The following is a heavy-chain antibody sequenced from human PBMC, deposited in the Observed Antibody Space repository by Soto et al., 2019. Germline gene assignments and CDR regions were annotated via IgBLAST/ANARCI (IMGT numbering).Heavy chain of an antibody. CDR3: ARGDWNYYFDY. D-gene: IGHD1-7*01. CDR1: GFTFSSYE. Sequence: GGSLRLSCAVSGFTFSSYEMNWVRQAPGKGLEWVSYISSSGSTIYYADSVKGRFTISRDNAKNSLYLQMNSLRAEDTAVYYCARGDWNYYFDYWGQGTLVTVSS. CDR2: ISSSGSTI. J-gene: IGHJ4*02. V-gene: IGHV3-48*03.